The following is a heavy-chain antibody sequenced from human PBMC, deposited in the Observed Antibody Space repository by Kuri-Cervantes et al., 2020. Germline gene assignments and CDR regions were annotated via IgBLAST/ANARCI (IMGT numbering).Heavy chain of an antibody. CDR1: GGSFSGYY. J-gene: IGHJ6*03. V-gene: IGHV4-34*01. CDR3: ARDGQWLVRRYNFYMDV. CDR2: INHSGST. Sequence: SETLSLTCAVYGGSFSGYYWSWIRQPPGKGLEWIGEINHSGSTSYNPSLKSRVTISVDTSKNQFSLKLSSVTAADTAVYYCARDGQWLVRRYNFYMDVWGKGTTVTVSS. D-gene: IGHD6-19*01.